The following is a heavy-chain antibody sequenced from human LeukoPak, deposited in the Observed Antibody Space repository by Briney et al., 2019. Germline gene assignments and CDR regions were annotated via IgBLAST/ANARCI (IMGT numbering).Heavy chain of an antibody. CDR2: ISGSGSVT. CDR1: GFTFANYA. V-gene: IGHV3-23*01. J-gene: IGHJ3*01. CDR3: GRDPNGDYFGAFEF. Sequence: GGSLRLSCEASGFTFANYAMTWVRQAPGKGLEWVSSISGSGSVTSYADSVKGRFTTTRDNSKGTLYLKMKSLRAGDAAVYYCGRDPNGDYFGAFEFWGQGTLVTVSS. D-gene: IGHD4-17*01.